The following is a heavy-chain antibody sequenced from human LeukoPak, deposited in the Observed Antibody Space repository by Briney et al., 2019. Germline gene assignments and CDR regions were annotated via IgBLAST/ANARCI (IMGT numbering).Heavy chain of an antibody. V-gene: IGHV3-33*01. D-gene: IGHD6-19*01. CDR3: ARLGYSSGWLYFDY. Sequence: GGSLRLSCAASGFTFSSYGMHWVRQAPGKGLEWVAVVWYDGSNKYYADSVKGRFTISRDNSKNTLYLQMNSLRAEDTAVYYCARLGYSSGWLYFDYWGQGTLVTVSS. CDR2: VWYDGSNK. CDR1: GFTFSSYG. J-gene: IGHJ4*02.